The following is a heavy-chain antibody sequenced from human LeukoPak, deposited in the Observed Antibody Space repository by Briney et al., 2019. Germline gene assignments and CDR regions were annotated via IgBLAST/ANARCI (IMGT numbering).Heavy chain of an antibody. D-gene: IGHD6-13*01. J-gene: IGHJ5*02. V-gene: IGHV1-46*01. CDR2: INPTSGAT. Sequence: ASVKVSCKASGYTFSTYYMHWVRQAPGQGLEWMGIINPTSGATNYAQRFQGRVTMTRDTSTSTVYMEASSLRSEDTAVYYCARGPHIAAAGTWWFDPWGQGTLVTVSS. CDR1: GYTFSTYY. CDR3: ARGPHIAAAGTWWFDP.